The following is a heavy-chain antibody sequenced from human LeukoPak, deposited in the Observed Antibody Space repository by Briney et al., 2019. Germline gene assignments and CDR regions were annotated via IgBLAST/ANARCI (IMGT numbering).Heavy chain of an antibody. V-gene: IGHV3-30*02. Sequence: GGSLRLSCAASGFTFRTYGVHWVRQAPGKGLEWAAVIWYDGSNKYYADSVKGRFAISRDNSKNTLYLQMNSLRAEDTAVYYCAKGTHYYDSSGYWGAFDIWGQGTMVTVSS. CDR3: AKGTHYYDSSGYWGAFDI. CDR1: GFTFRTYG. J-gene: IGHJ3*02. D-gene: IGHD3-22*01. CDR2: IWYDGSNK.